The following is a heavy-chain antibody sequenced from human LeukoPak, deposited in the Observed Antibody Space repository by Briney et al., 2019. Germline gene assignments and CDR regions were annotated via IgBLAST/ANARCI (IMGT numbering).Heavy chain of an antibody. Sequence: KPGGSLRLSCAASGFTFMSYTMSWVRQAPGKGLEWVSAISNNGGYTYYADSVQGRFTISRDNSKSTLCLQMNSLRDEDTAVFYCASGSGHWGQGTLVTVSS. CDR1: GFTFMSYT. J-gene: IGHJ4*02. V-gene: IGHV3-23*01. CDR3: ASGSGH. D-gene: IGHD5-12*01. CDR2: ISNNGGYT.